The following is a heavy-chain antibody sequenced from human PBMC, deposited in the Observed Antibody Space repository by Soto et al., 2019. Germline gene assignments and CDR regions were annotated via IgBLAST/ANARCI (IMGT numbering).Heavy chain of an antibody. Sequence: GESLKIFCNGPGYHFDGYWLAWVRPMPGKGLELMGIIYPSDSDTRYRPSFQGQVTISADKSISSAYLQWSSLRASDTAMYYCARGGASTRTFDYWGQGTPVTVSS. V-gene: IGHV5-51*01. J-gene: IGHJ4*02. CDR3: ARGGASTRTFDY. CDR2: IYPSDSDT. D-gene: IGHD1-1*01. CDR1: GYHFDGYW.